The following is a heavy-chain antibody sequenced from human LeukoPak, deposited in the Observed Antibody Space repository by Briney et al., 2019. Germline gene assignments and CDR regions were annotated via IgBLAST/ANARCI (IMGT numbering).Heavy chain of an antibody. CDR3: ARDLNWETY. CDR2: ISSSSSTI. D-gene: IGHD7-27*01. Sequence: GGSLRLSCAASGFTFSSYSMNWVRQAPGKGLEWVSYISSSSSTIYYADSVKGRFTISRDNAKNSLYLQMNSLRAEDTAVYYCARDLNWETYWGQGTLVSVSS. CDR1: GFTFSSYS. V-gene: IGHV3-48*01. J-gene: IGHJ4*02.